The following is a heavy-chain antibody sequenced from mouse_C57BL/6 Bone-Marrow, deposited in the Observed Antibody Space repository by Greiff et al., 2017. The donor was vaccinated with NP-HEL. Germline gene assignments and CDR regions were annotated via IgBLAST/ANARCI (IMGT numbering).Heavy chain of an antibody. CDR3: AKGTTVVENYAMDY. CDR2: IHPSDSDT. Sequence: VQLQQPGAELVKPGASVKVSCKASGYTFTSYWLHWVKQRPGQGLEWIGRIHPSDSDTNYTQKFKGKATLTVDKSSSTAYMQLSSLTSEDSAVYYCAKGTTVVENYAMDYWGQGTSVTVSS. V-gene: IGHV1-74*01. J-gene: IGHJ4*01. D-gene: IGHD1-1*01. CDR1: GYTFTSYW.